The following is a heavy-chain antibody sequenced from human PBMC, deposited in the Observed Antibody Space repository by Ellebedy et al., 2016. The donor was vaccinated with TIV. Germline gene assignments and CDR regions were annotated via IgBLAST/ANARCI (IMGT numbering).Heavy chain of an antibody. Sequence: GESLKISCAASGFTFSRYEMNWVRQAPGKGLEWVSYSSSGGSAIHYAVSVKGRFTISRDNAKNSLYLQMNSLRAEDTAVYYCARDDYYEASVDCWGQGTLVTVSS. CDR2: SSSGGSAI. J-gene: IGHJ4*02. V-gene: IGHV3-48*03. CDR1: GFTFSRYE. D-gene: IGHD3-22*01. CDR3: ARDDYYEASVDC.